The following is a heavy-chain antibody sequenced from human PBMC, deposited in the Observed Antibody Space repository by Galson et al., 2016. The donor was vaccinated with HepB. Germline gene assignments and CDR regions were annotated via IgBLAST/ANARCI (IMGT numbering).Heavy chain of an antibody. CDR1: GFSFQNYA. Sequence: SLRLSCAASGFSFQNYAMHWVRQAPGKGLEWVSLISWDAGTTYYVDSVKGRFTISRDSTKNSLYLQMNSLRPEDTAIYYFVKVGSAIAVTGYFDNCGQGTLVTVSS. V-gene: IGHV3-43D*03. J-gene: IGHJ4*02. CDR3: VKVGSAIAVTGYFDN. CDR2: ISWDAGTT. D-gene: IGHD6-19*01.